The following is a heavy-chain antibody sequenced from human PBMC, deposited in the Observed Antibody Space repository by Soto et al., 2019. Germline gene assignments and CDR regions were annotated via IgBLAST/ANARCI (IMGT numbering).Heavy chain of an antibody. J-gene: IGHJ4*02. CDR1: GGSISSGSYY. CDR3: ATGTHCSGTSCFDVALDF. CDR2: IYYSGST. D-gene: IGHD2-2*01. V-gene: IGHV4-39*01. Sequence: QLQLQESGPGLVKPSETLSLTCSVSGGSISSGSYYWGWIRQPPGKGLQWIGSIYYSGSTYYNPSLKSRVTISVDTSKNQFSLRLSSVTAADTAVYFCATGTHCSGTSCFDVALDFWGQGSLVTVSS.